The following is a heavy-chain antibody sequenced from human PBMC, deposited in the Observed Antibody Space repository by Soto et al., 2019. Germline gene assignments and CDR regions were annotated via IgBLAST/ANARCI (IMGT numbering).Heavy chain of an antibody. Sequence: QVQLQESGPGLVKPSETLSLICSDSGGSISSHNWGWIRLPPGKGLEWIGYIRESGDTSYNPSLNSRVTMSLDTSKKEFSLKLTSFTAADPAVYYCGRQVFGALHGLVDVWGQGTTVTVSS. D-gene: IGHD3-10*02. CDR2: IRESGDT. J-gene: IGHJ6*02. V-gene: IGHV4-59*08. CDR1: GGSISSHN. CDR3: GRQVFGALHGLVDV.